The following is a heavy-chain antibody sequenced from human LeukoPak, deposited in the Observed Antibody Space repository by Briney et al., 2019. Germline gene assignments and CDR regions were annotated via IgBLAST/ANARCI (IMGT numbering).Heavy chain of an antibody. Sequence: SETLSLTCTVSGGSISSSSYYWGWIRQPPGKGLEWIGSIYYSGSTYYNPSLKSRVTISVDTSKNQFSLKLSSVTAADTAVYYCARDLIRKEYQPLSIFDYWGQGTLVTVSS. CDR1: GGSISSSSYY. V-gene: IGHV4-39*07. CDR3: ARDLIRKEYQPLSIFDY. CDR2: IYYSGST. J-gene: IGHJ4*02. D-gene: IGHD2-2*01.